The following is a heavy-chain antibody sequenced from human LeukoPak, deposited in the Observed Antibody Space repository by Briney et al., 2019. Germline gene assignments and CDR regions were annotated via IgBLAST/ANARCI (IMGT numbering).Heavy chain of an antibody. Sequence: GGSLRLSWAASGFTFSSYAMSWVRQGPGKVLEWVSAISGSGGSTYYADSVKGRFTISRDTSTHTTYRQMDSLMTEQPAVTECAKGGRVRGIIDYWGQGNLFTVSS. D-gene: IGHD3-10*01. CDR3: AKGGRVRGIIDY. V-gene: IGHV3-23*01. J-gene: IGHJ4*02. CDR2: ISGSGGST. CDR1: GFTFSSYA.